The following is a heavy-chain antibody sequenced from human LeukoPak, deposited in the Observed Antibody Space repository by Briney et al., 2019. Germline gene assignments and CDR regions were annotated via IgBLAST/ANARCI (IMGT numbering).Heavy chain of an antibody. D-gene: IGHD3-10*01. V-gene: IGHV4-39*07. CDR1: GGSISSSSSY. Sequence: SETLSLTCSVSGGSISSSSSYWGWIRRPPGKGLEWIATIHYSGSTNYNPSLKSRVTISVDTSKNQFSLKLSSVTAADTAVYYCARGVLLWFGLMDVWGQGTTVTVSS. CDR2: IHYSGST. CDR3: ARGVLLWFGLMDV. J-gene: IGHJ6*02.